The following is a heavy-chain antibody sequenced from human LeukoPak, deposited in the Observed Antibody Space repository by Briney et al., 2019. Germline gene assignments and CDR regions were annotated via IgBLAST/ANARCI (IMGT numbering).Heavy chain of an antibody. Sequence: GGSLRLSCAASGFTFSSYAMSWVRQAPGKGLEWVSAISGSGGSTYYADSVKGRFTISGDNSKNTLYLQMNSLRAEDTAVYYCAKGRYYDSSGYFRVWDYFDYWGQGTLVTVSS. D-gene: IGHD3-22*01. CDR2: ISGSGGST. CDR1: GFTFSSYA. CDR3: AKGRYYDSSGYFRVWDYFDY. J-gene: IGHJ4*02. V-gene: IGHV3-23*01.